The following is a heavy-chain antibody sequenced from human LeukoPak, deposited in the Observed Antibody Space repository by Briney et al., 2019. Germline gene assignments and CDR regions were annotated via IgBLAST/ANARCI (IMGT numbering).Heavy chain of an antibody. V-gene: IGHV4-4*02. J-gene: IGHJ5*02. CDR1: GGSISSSNW. CDR3: ARDLASSGWYETNWFDP. Sequence: SGTLSLTCAVSGGSISSSNWWSWVRQPPGKGLEWIGEIYHSGSTNYNPSLKSRVTISVDKSKNQFSLKLSSVTAADTAVYYCARDLASSGWYETNWFDPWGQGTLVTVSS. D-gene: IGHD6-19*01. CDR2: IYHSGST.